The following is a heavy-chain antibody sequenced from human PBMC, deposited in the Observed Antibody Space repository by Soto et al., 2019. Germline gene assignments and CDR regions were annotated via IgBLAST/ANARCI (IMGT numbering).Heavy chain of an antibody. CDR1: GGTFSSYT. J-gene: IGHJ4*02. CDR2: IIPILGIA. Sequence: QVQLVQSGAEVKKPGSSVKVSCKASGGTFSSYTISWVRQAPGQGLEWMGRIIPILGIANYAQKFQGRVTITEDKSTSTAYMELSSLRSEDTAVYYCASSMVRGVITLWGQGTLVTVSS. V-gene: IGHV1-69*02. D-gene: IGHD3-10*01. CDR3: ASSMVRGVITL.